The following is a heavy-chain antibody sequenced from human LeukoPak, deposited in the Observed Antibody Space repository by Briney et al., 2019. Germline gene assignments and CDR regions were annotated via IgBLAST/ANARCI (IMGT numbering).Heavy chain of an antibody. V-gene: IGHV1-2*02. CDR3: ARFCGSCYDRHADY. CDR2: INPNSGGT. Sequence: GASVKVSCKASGYTFTGYYMHWVRQAPGQGLEWMGWINPNSGGTNYAQKFQGRVTMTRDTSISTAYMELSRLRSDDTAVYYCARFCGSCYDRHADYWGQGTLVTVSS. D-gene: IGHD2-15*01. CDR1: GYTFTGYY. J-gene: IGHJ4*02.